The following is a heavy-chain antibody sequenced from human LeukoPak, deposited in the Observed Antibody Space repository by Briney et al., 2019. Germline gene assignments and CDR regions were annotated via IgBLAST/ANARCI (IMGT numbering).Heavy chain of an antibody. Sequence: PSETLSLTCTVSGGSINSYYWSWIRQPPGKGLEYIGYIYYSGSTNYNPSLKSRVTISVDTSKNQFSLKLSSVTAADTAVYYCARHYYGSGSYQRGFDYWGQGTLVTVSS. CDR1: GGSINSYY. D-gene: IGHD3-10*01. J-gene: IGHJ4*02. V-gene: IGHV4-59*01. CDR2: IYYSGST. CDR3: ARHYYGSGSYQRGFDY.